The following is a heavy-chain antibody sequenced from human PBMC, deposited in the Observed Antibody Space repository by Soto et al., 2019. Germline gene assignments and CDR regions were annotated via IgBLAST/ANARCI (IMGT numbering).Heavy chain of an antibody. CDR3: AKGSAAARPYYFDY. J-gene: IGHJ4*02. D-gene: IGHD2-2*02. V-gene: IGHV3-23*01. CDR1: GFTFSNYV. Sequence: GGSLRLSCAASGFTFSNYVMSWVRQAPAKGLEWFSAITGGSGDTYYADSVKGRFTISRDNSNNMLYLQMNSLRAEDTAIYYCAKGSAAARPYYFDYWGKGTLVTVS. CDR2: ITGGSGDT.